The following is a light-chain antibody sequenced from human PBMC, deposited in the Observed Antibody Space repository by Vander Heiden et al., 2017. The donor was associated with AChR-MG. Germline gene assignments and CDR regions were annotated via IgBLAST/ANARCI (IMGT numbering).Light chain of an antibody. CDR1: QSLLHTNGYNY. V-gene: IGKV2-28*01. CDR3: MQALQTPLT. Sequence: SISCRSSQSLLHTNGYNYLDWYVQKPGQSPRLLIYLGSNRASGVPDRFSGSESGTDFTLKISRVEAEDVGLYYCMQALQTPLTFGGGTKVEIK. CDR2: LGS. J-gene: IGKJ4*01.